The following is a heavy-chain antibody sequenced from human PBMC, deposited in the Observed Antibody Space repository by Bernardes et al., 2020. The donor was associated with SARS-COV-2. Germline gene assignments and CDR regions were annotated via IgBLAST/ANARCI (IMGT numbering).Heavy chain of an antibody. J-gene: IGHJ6*02. CDR2: TRNKVKSYTT. Sequence: GSLRLSCAASGFTFSDHYMDSVRQAPGKGLEWVGRTRNKVKSYTTEYAASVKVRFTIPRDDSMNSLYLQMNSLKIEGTAVYYCVRGSGSGHSPPYFCGLDVWSQGTTVTGSS. CDR3: VRGSGSGHSPPYFCGLDV. V-gene: IGHV3-72*01. D-gene: IGHD2-15*01. CDR1: GFTFSDHY.